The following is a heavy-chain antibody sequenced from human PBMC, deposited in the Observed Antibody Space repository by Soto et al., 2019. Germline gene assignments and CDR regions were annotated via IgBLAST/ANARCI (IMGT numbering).Heavy chain of an antibody. D-gene: IGHD6-19*01. CDR1: GFTFSTYT. CDR2: ISYDGSRQ. V-gene: IGHV3-30*18. J-gene: IGHJ4*02. Sequence: QVQLVESGGGVVQPGRALSLSCAASGFTFSTYTIHWVRQAPGKGLEWVAVISYDGSRQYYADAVKGRFAVSRDNSKDAVYLQINCLRPEDSAVYYCAKDLRYSGAWYLKGYYFDSWGQGTLVTVSS. CDR3: AKDLRYSGAWYLKGYYFDS.